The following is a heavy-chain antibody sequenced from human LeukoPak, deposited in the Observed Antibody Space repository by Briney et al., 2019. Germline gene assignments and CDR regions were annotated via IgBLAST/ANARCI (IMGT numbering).Heavy chain of an antibody. CDR1: GFRVNSDD. Sequence: GGSLRLSCAASGFRVNSDDINWVRQAPGKGLEWVSSISGDDERSFYADSVKGRFAISKDNSQNTVYLQLNSLRVEDTAVYYCTRGIVASVIYYYYMDVWGKGTTVTVSS. V-gene: IGHV3-23*01. CDR3: TRGIVASVIYYYYMDV. J-gene: IGHJ6*03. D-gene: IGHD5-12*01. CDR2: ISGDDERS.